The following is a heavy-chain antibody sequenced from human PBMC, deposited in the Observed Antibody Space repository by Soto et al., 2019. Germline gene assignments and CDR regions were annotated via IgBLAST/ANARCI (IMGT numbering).Heavy chain of an antibody. Sequence: GGSLRLSCAASGFTFSSYSMNWVRQAPGKGLEWVSSISSSSSYIYYADSVKGRFTISRDNAKNSLYLQMNSLRAEDTAVYYCARAGMVRGGYYYYGMDVWGQGTTVTVSS. V-gene: IGHV3-21*01. CDR1: GFTFSSYS. CDR3: ARAGMVRGGYYYYGMDV. D-gene: IGHD3-10*01. CDR2: ISSSSSYI. J-gene: IGHJ6*02.